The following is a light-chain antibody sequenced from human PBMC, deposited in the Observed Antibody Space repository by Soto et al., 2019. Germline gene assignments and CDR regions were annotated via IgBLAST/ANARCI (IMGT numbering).Light chain of an antibody. CDR1: QSVSSSY. V-gene: IGKV3-20*01. CDR3: QQYGSSPT. J-gene: IGKJ4*01. Sequence: EIMLTQSPGTLSLSPGERATLSCRASQSVSSSYLAWYQQKPGQAPRLLIYGASSRATGIPDRFSGGGSGTDFTLTISRLEPEDFAVYYCQQYGSSPTFGGGTKVEIK. CDR2: GAS.